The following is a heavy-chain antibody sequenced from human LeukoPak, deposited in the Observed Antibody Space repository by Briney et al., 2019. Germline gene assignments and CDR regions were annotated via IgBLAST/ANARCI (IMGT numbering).Heavy chain of an antibody. V-gene: IGHV3-21*01. CDR3: ARTRISPYYYDSSGYYIFDY. Sequence: GGSLRLSCGVSGFTFRSYSMSWVRQAPGKGLEWVSSISTSSRYISYADSVKGRFTISRDNAKNSLYLQMNSLRAEDTAVYYCARTRISPYYYDSSGYYIFDYWGQGTLVTVSS. J-gene: IGHJ4*02. D-gene: IGHD3-22*01. CDR1: GFTFRSYS. CDR2: ISTSSRYI.